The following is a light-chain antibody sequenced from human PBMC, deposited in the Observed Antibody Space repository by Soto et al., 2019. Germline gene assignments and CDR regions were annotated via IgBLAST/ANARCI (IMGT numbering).Light chain of an antibody. V-gene: IGKV1-5*03. J-gene: IGKJ4*01. Sequence: DIQMTQSPSTLSASVGDRVTITCRASQSISSWLAWYQQKPGKAPKLLIYKASSLESGVPSRFSGSGSVTEFTLTISSLQPDDFATYYCQHYNTYPLTCGGGTKVEIK. CDR1: QSISSW. CDR2: KAS. CDR3: QHYNTYPLT.